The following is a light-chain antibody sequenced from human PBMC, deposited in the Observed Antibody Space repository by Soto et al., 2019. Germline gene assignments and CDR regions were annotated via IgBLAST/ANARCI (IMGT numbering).Light chain of an antibody. V-gene: IGLV1-44*01. CDR3: AAWDDSLNVVV. J-gene: IGLJ2*01. CDR1: RSNIGSNT. CDR2: TSN. Sequence: QSVLTQPPSASGTPGQTVTISCSGSRSNIGSNTLNWYQQLPGTAPQLLISTSNHRPSGARDRFSASKSGTSASLAISGLQSDDEADYYCAAWDDSLNVVVFGGGTKLTVL.